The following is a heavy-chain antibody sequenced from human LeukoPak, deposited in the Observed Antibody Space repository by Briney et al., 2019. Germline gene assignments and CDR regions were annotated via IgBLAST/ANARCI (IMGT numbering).Heavy chain of an antibody. D-gene: IGHD3-10*01. Sequence: PGGSLRLSCAASGFTFSSYSMNWVRQAPGKGLEWVSSISSSSSYIYYADSVKGRFTISRDNAKNSLYLQMNSLRAEDTAVYYCASGGRGTYYGSGSYVDFWGQGTLVTVSS. CDR3: ASGGRGTYYGSGSYVDF. CDR1: GFTFSSYS. CDR2: ISSSSSYI. V-gene: IGHV3-21*01. J-gene: IGHJ4*02.